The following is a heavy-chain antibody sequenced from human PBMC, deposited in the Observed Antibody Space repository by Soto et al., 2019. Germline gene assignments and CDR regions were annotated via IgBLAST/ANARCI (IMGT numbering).Heavy chain of an antibody. D-gene: IGHD3-9*01. Sequence: PGGSLRLSCAASGFTVSSNYMSWVRQAPGKGLEWVSVIYSGGSTYYADSVKGRFTISRDSSKNTLYLQMNGLRAEDTAVYYCARDELPGHDILTGYYYSYGMDVWGQGNTVTVSS. CDR3: ARDELPGHDILTGYYYSYGMDV. CDR2: IYSGGST. CDR1: GFTVSSNY. J-gene: IGHJ6*01. V-gene: IGHV3-53*01.